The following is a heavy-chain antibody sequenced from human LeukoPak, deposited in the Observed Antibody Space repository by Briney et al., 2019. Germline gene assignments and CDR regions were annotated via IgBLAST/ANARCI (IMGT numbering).Heavy chain of an antibody. CDR1: GFTCSTYG. CDR2: IRYDGSNI. J-gene: IGHJ4*02. Sequence: GGSLRLSCTASGFTCSTYGMHWVRQAPGKGLEWVAFIRYDGSNIYYADSVKGRFTISRDNSKNTLYLQMNSLRAEDTAVYYCAKVERWLQFGGGSFNYWGQGTLVTVSS. V-gene: IGHV3-30*02. D-gene: IGHD5-24*01. CDR3: AKVERWLQFGGGSFNY.